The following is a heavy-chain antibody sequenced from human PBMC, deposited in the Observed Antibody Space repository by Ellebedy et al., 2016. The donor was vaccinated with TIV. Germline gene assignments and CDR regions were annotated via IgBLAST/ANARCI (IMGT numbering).Heavy chain of an antibody. Sequence: MPSETLSLTFAVYGGSFSGYYWSWIRQPPGKGLEWIGEINHSGSTSYNTSLKRRLTMSVHTSKNQFPLKLRSVTAADTAVYYCTRAFAYSSGWAFDSWGQGTRVTVSS. D-gene: IGHD6-19*01. J-gene: IGHJ4*02. V-gene: IGHV4-34*01. CDR1: GGSFSGYY. CDR3: TRAFAYSSGWAFDS. CDR2: INHSGST.